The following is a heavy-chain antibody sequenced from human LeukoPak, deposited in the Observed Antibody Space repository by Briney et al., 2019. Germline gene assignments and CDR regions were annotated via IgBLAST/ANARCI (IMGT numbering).Heavy chain of an antibody. D-gene: IGHD6-13*01. V-gene: IGHV4-39*01. CDR3: ARHYQGSSWYLDWFDP. J-gene: IGHJ5*02. Sequence: SETLSLTCTVSGGSISSSSYYWGWIRQPPGKGLEWIGSIYYSGSTYYNPSLKSRVTISVDTSKNQFSLKLSSVTAADTAVYYCARHYQGSSWYLDWFDPWGQGTLVTVSS. CDR1: GGSISSSSYY. CDR2: IYYSGST.